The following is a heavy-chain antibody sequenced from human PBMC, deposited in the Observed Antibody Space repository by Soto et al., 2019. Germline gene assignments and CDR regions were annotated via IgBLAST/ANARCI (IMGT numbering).Heavy chain of an antibody. J-gene: IGHJ4*02. D-gene: IGHD3-3*01. CDR1: GFTFSSYA. CDR3: WVDFWSGYYPTYYFDY. CDR2: ISGSGGST. Sequence: SGGSLRLSCAASGFTFSSYAMSWVRQAPGKGLEWVSAISGSGGSTYYADSVKGRFTISRDNSKNTLYLQMNSLRAEDTAVYYCWVDFWSGYYPTYYFDYWGQGTLVTVSS. V-gene: IGHV3-23*01.